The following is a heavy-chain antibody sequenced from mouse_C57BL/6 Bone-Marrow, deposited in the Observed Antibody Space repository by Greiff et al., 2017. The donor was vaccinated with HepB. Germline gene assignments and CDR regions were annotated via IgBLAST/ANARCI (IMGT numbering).Heavy chain of an antibody. Sequence: EVQLQQSGAELVRPGASVKLSCTASGFNIKDYYMHWVKQRPEQGLEWIGRIDPEDGDTEYAPKFQGKATMTADPSSNTAYLQLSSLTSEDTAVYYCTYYGSSYEDAMDYWGQGTSVTVSS. CDR1: GFNIKDYY. CDR2: IDPEDGDT. V-gene: IGHV14-1*01. J-gene: IGHJ4*01. CDR3: TYYGSSYEDAMDY. D-gene: IGHD1-1*01.